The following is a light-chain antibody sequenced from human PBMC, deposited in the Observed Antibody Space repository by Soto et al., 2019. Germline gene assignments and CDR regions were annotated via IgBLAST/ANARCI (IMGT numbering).Light chain of an antibody. V-gene: IGLV2-14*01. CDR1: SSDVGGYNY. Sequence: QSVLTQPASVSGSPGQSITISCTGTSSDVGGYNYVSWYQQHPGKAPKLMIYDVSNRPSGVSNRFSSSKSGNTASLTISGLQAEDEADYYCSSYTNSSTLVVFGGGTKVTVL. J-gene: IGLJ2*01. CDR2: DVS. CDR3: SSYTNSSTLVV.